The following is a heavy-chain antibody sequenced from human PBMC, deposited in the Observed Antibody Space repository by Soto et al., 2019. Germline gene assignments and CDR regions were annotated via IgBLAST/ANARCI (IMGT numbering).Heavy chain of an antibody. Sequence: QVQLQQWGAGLLKPSETLSLTCAVYGGSFSGYYWSWIRQPPGKGLEWIGEINHSGSTNYNPSLKSRVTISVDTSKNQFSLKLSSVTAADTAVYYCARERGAVAGPDYWGQGTLVTVSS. CDR3: ARERGAVAGPDY. CDR1: GGSFSGYY. CDR2: INHSGST. V-gene: IGHV4-34*01. D-gene: IGHD6-19*01. J-gene: IGHJ4*02.